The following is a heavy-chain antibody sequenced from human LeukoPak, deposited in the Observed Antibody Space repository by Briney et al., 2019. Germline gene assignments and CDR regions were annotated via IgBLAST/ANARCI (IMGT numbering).Heavy chain of an antibody. V-gene: IGHV3-33*04. D-gene: IGHD4-11*01. CDR3: AKDAQRGFDYSNSLQY. J-gene: IGHJ4*02. CDR2: IWSDGSEK. CDR1: GFIYSHYG. Sequence: RRSLRLSCAASGFIYSHYGMHWVRQAPGKGLEWVAVIWSDGSEKYYGDAVKGRFTISRDNSRNTLYLQMNSLRGEDTAVYYCAKDAQRGFDYSNSLQYWGLGTLVTVSS.